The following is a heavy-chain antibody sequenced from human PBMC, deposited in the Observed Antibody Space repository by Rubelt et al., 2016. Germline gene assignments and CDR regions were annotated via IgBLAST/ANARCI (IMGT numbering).Heavy chain of an antibody. J-gene: IGHJ4*02. CDR2: INHSGST. CDR3: ARGLVDFRY. CDR1: GGSFSGYY. D-gene: IGHD1-26*01. V-gene: IGHV4-34*01. Sequence: QVQLQQWGAGLLKPSETLSLTCAVYGGSFSGYYWSWIRQPPGKGLEWIGEINHSGSTNYNPSLKSRVTISVDTSKNQISLKLGSVTAADTAVYYCARGLVDFRYWGQGTLVTVPS.